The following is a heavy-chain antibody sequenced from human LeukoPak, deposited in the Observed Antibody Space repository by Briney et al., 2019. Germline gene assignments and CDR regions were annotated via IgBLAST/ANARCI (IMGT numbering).Heavy chain of an antibody. V-gene: IGHV3-21*01. CDR2: ISGTSSYI. D-gene: IGHD6-13*01. CDR1: GFIFSIYS. CDR3: ARVLIGSSSSWYSLY. Sequence: GGSLRLSCAASGFIFSIYSMNWVRQAPGKGLGWVSSISGTSSYIYYTDSVKRRFTISRDNAKNSLYLQMNSLRAEDTAVYYCARVLIGSSSSWYSLYWGQGTLVTVSS. J-gene: IGHJ4*02.